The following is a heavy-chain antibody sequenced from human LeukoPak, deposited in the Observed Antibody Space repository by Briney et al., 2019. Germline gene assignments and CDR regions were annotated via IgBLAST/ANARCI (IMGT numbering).Heavy chain of an antibody. CDR1: GFTFSSYG. V-gene: IGHV3-33*01. CDR3: ARDQVPKFQWLSYFQH. CDR2: IWYDGSNK. J-gene: IGHJ1*01. Sequence: GGSLRLSCAASGFTFSSYGMPWVRQAPGKGLKWVAVIWYDGSNKYYADSVKGRFTISRDNSKNTLYLQMNSLRAEDTAVYYCARDQVPKFQWLSYFQHWGQGTLVTVSS. D-gene: IGHD6-19*01.